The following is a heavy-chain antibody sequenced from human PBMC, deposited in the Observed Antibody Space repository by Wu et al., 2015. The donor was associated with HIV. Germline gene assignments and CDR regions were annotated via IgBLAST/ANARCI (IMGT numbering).Heavy chain of an antibody. Sequence: QVQMVQSGPEVKQPGASVKVSCKASGYTLTDYFIHWVRQAPGQRLEWMGWVNTNTGGTKYAQKFQGRVTMTRDTSISTAYMELTSLRSDDTAIYYCARDELFRVDDSLDLWGQGTVVT. CDR2: VNTNTGGT. V-gene: IGHV1-2*02. D-gene: IGHD2-21*01. J-gene: IGHJ3*01. CDR3: ARDELFRVDDSLDL. CDR1: GYTLTDYF.